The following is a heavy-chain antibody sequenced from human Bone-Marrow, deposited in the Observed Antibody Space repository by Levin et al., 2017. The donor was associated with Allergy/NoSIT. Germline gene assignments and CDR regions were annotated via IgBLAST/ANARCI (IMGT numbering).Heavy chain of an antibody. D-gene: IGHD6-19*01. V-gene: IGHV3-33*01. CDR2: IWYDGSNK. J-gene: IGHJ4*02. CDR3: AREAVAGVYFFDY. Sequence: GESLKISCAASGFSFSSYGMHWVRQAPGKGLEWVAVIWYDGSNKYYADSVKGRFTISRDNSKNTLYLQMNSLRAEDTAVYYCAREAVAGVYFFDYWGQGTLVTVSS. CDR1: GFSFSSYG.